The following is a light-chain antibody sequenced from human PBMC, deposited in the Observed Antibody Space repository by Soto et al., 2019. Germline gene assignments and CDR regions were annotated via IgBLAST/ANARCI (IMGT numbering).Light chain of an antibody. V-gene: IGKV3-20*01. Sequence: EIVLTQSPGTLSLSPGERATLSCRASQSVSNNYLAWYQQEPGQAPRRLIYGGSSRATGIPDRFSGSGSGTDFTLTISRLEPEDFAVYYCQQYGSSPTFGEGTRLEIK. CDR1: QSVSNNY. J-gene: IGKJ5*01. CDR2: GGS. CDR3: QQYGSSPT.